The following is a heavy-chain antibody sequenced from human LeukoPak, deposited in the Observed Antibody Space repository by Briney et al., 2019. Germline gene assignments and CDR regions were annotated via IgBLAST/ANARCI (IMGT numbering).Heavy chain of an antibody. CDR3: ARGGLGRLTYYYDSSGYYLAY. J-gene: IGHJ4*02. V-gene: IGHV4-61*02. CDR2: IYTSGST. D-gene: IGHD3-22*01. CDR1: GGSIGSGSYY. Sequence: SETLSLTCTVSGGSIGSGSYYWSWIRQPAGKGLEWIGRIYTSGSTNYNPSLKSRVTISVDTSKNQFSLKLSSVTAADTAVYYCARGGLGRLTYYYDSSGYYLAYWGQGTLVTVSS.